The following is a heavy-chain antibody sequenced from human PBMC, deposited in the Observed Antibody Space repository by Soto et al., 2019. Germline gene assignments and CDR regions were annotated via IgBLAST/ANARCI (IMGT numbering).Heavy chain of an antibody. CDR1: GYSFTRYA. CDR3: AREKGAAGTFDF. V-gene: IGHV1-3*01. J-gene: IGHJ4*02. CDR2: INAGGGGT. Sequence: ASVMVSCKGSGYSFTRYAIHWVRQAPGQSLEWMGWINAGGGGTKYSQTLQGRVTITRDTSATTAYLDLSSLRYEDTAVYYCAREKGAAGTFDFWGQGTLVTVSS. D-gene: IGHD6-13*01.